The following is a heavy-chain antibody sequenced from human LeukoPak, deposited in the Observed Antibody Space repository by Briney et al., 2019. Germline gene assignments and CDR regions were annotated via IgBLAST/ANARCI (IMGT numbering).Heavy chain of an antibody. CDR3: ARVLYYDSSGLPGTLGY. J-gene: IGHJ4*02. Sequence: PGGSLRLSCAASGFTFSSYSMDWVRQAPGKGLEWVSYISSSSSSIYYADSVKCRFTISRDNVKNSLYLQMNSLRAEDTAVYYCARVLYYDSSGLPGTLGYWGQGTLVTVSS. CDR1: GFTFSSYS. D-gene: IGHD3-22*01. V-gene: IGHV3-48*01. CDR2: ISSSSSSI.